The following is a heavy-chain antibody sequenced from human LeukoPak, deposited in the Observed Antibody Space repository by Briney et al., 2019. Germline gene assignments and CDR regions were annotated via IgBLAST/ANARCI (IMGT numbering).Heavy chain of an antibody. J-gene: IGHJ4*02. CDR1: GGSISSGDCY. CDR3: ARVYDSSAYYGYYFDY. D-gene: IGHD3-22*01. CDR2: ISYSGST. V-gene: IGHV4-30-4*01. Sequence: SETLSLTCTVSGGSISSGDCYWSWIRQPPGKGLEWIGYISYSGSTYYNPSLKSPVAISVDTSKNQFSLKLSSVTAADTAVYYCARVYDSSAYYGYYFDYWGQGTLVTVSS.